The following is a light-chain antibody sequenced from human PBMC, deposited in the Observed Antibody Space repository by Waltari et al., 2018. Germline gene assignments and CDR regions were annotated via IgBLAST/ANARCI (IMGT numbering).Light chain of an antibody. CDR1: QGIRTF. J-gene: IGKJ4*01. V-gene: IGKV1-27*01. CDR3: QRTCNAP. CDR2: SAS. Sequence: DIQLTQSPSSLSASVGDRVTITCRVSQGIRTFLNWYRQKPGKVPKFLICSASNLKSGVPSRFSGSGSGTDFTLTISSLQPEDVATYYGQRTCNAPFGGGTQVEIK.